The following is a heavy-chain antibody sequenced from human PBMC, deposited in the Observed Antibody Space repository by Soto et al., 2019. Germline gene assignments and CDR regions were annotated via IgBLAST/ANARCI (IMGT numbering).Heavy chain of an antibody. CDR1: GYTFTGYY. V-gene: IGHV1-2*04. CDR2: INPNSGGT. CDR3: ALPLGSGYYYAFDY. D-gene: IGHD3-22*01. Sequence: GASVKVSCKASGYTFTGYYMHWVRQAPGQGFEWMGWINPNSGGTNYAQKFQGWVTMTRDTSISTAYMELSRLRSDDTAVYYCALPLGSGYYYAFDYWGQGTLVTVSS. J-gene: IGHJ4*02.